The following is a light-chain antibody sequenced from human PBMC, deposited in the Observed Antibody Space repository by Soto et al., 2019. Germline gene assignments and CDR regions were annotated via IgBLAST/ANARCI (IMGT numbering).Light chain of an antibody. CDR1: QSVSSS. V-gene: IGKV3-11*01. CDR2: DAS. J-gene: IGKJ4*01. Sequence: EIVLTQSPATLSLSPGERATLSCRASQSVSSSLAWYQQKPGQAPRLLIYDASNRATGIPARFSGSGSGTDFTLTISGLEPEDFAVYYCLQRSNWLTFGGGTKVEIK. CDR3: LQRSNWLT.